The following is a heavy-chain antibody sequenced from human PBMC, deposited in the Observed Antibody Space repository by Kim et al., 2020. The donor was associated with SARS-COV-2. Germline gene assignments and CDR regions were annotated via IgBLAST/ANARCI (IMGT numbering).Heavy chain of an antibody. CDR2: INHSGST. J-gene: IGHJ5*02. D-gene: IGHD6-13*01. V-gene: IGHV4-34*01. Sequence: SETLSLTCAVYGGSFSGYYWSWIRQPPGKGLEWIGEINHSGSTNYNPSLKSRVTISVDTSKNQFSLKLSSVTAADTAVYYCARGPSYSSSWYGERGWFDPWGQGTLVTVSS. CDR1: GGSFSGYY. CDR3: ARGPSYSSSWYGERGWFDP.